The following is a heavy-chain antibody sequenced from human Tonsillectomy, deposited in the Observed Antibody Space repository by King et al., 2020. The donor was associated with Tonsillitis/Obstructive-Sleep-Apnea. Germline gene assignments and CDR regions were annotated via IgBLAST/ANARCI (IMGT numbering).Heavy chain of an antibody. CDR1: GGSFSGYY. CDR3: ARGEDIGALFGVVPPVGH. V-gene: IGHV4-34*01. D-gene: IGHD3-3*01. CDR2: INQSGST. J-gene: IGHJ1*01. Sequence: QVQLQQWGAGLLKPSETLSLTCAVYGGSFSGYYGSWIRQPPGKGLEWIGEINQSGSTNYNPSLKSRVTISVDTSRNQFSLKLSSVTAADTAMYYCARGEDIGALFGVVPPVGHWGQGTLVTVYS.